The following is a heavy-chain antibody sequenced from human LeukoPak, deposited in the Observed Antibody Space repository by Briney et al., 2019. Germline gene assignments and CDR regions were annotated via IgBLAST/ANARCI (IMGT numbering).Heavy chain of an antibody. CDR1: GGSFSGYY. CDR3: ASGPLYSSGWYCWFDP. D-gene: IGHD6-19*01. CDR2: INHSGST. Sequence: SETLSLTCAVYGGSFSGYYWSWIRQPPGKGLEWIGEINHSGSTNYNPSLKSRVTISVDTSKNQFSLKLSSVTAADTAVYYCASGPLYSSGWYCWFDPWGQGTLVTVSS. J-gene: IGHJ5*02. V-gene: IGHV4-34*01.